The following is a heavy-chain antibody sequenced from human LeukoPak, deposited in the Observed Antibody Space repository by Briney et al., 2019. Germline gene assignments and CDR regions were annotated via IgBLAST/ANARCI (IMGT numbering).Heavy chain of an antibody. J-gene: IGHJ4*02. V-gene: IGHV5-10-1*01. CDR3: ARHRGGVYYYGSGSYFDLRFDY. Sequence: GESLKISCKGSGYSFTSYWISWVRQMPGKGLEWMGRIDPSDSYTNYSPSFRGHVTISADKSISTAYLQWSSLKASDTAMYYCARHRGGVYYYGSGSYFDLRFDYWGQGTLVTVSS. CDR1: GYSFTSYW. CDR2: IDPSDSYT. D-gene: IGHD3-10*01.